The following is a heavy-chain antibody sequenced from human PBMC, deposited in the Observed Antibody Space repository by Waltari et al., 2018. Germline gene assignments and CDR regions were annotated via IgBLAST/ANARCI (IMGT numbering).Heavy chain of an antibody. CDR3: ARGRRYYDRGWFDP. D-gene: IGHD3-22*01. V-gene: IGHV4-34*01. CDR2: INHSGST. J-gene: IGHJ5*02. CDR1: GGSFSGYY. Sequence: QVQLQQWGAGLLKPSETLSLTCAVYGGSFSGYYWSWIRQPPGKGLEWIGEINHSGSTNYNPSLKSRVTISVDTSKNQFSLKLSSVTAADTAVYYGARGRRYYDRGWFDPWGQGTLVTVSS.